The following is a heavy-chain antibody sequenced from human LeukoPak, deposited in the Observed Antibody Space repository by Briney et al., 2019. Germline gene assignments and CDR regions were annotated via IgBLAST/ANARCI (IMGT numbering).Heavy chain of an antibody. CDR3: ARLGSVSMPFDY. J-gene: IGHJ4*02. Sequence: SETLSLTCTVSGGSMNNYYWNWIRQPPGKGLKWIGYSYYSGITNYNPSLKSRVNISLDTSRNQFSLNLSSVTAADTAVYYCARLGSVSMPFDYWGQGTLVTVSS. V-gene: IGHV4-59*08. D-gene: IGHD2/OR15-2a*01. CDR2: SYYSGIT. CDR1: GGSMNNYY.